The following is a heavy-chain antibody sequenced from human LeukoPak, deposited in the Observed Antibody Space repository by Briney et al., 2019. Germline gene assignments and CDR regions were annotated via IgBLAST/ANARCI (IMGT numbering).Heavy chain of an antibody. J-gene: IGHJ4*02. V-gene: IGHV3-48*03. CDR2: ISSSGSTI. D-gene: IGHD3-3*01. Sequence: GGSLRLSCEASGFTFSNYEMKWVRQAPGKGLEWVSYISSSGSTIYYADSVKGRFTISRDNAKNSLYLQMNSLRVEDTAVYYCARGSITIFGLVTLWGQGTLVTVSS. CDR3: ARGSITIFGLVTL. CDR1: GFTFSNYE.